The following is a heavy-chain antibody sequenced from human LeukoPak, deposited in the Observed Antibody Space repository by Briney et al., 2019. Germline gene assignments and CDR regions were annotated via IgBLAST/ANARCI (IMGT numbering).Heavy chain of an antibody. CDR2: IYYSGST. CDR1: GCSINSSSYY. CDR3: PRQLGHCTNGLCYIDVHDAFDI. J-gene: IGHJ3*02. Sequence: SETLSLTCTVSGCSINSSSYYWGWIRQPPGKGLEWIGSIYYSGSTYYNPSLKSRVTISVDTSKNQFSLKLSSVTAADTAVCCCPRQLGHCTNGLCYIDVHDAFDIWGQGTMVTVSS. V-gene: IGHV4-39*01. D-gene: IGHD2-8*01.